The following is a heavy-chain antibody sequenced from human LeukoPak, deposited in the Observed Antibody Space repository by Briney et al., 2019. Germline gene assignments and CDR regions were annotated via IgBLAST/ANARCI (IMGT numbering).Heavy chain of an antibody. J-gene: IGHJ4*02. CDR1: GFTHRRFG. CDR2: IRYDGSNK. CDR3: ARWGSTPQQLVPIVDY. Sequence: GRTLRLSRAASGFTHRRFGMHWVRQAPAKGLEWGAVIRYDGSNKYYADSVKGRFTISRDNSKNTLYLQMNSVRAEDTAVYYCARWGSTPQQLVPIVDYWGQGTLVTVSS. V-gene: IGHV3-33*01. D-gene: IGHD6-13*01.